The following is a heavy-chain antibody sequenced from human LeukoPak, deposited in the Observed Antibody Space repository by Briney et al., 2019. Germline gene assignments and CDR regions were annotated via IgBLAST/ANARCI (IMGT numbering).Heavy chain of an antibody. CDR2: ISWNSGSI. CDR1: GFTFDDYA. D-gene: IGHD3/OR15-3a*01. J-gene: IGHJ3*02. CDR3: ARVTFGESAFDI. Sequence: SLRLSCAASGFTFDDYAMHWVRQAPGKGLEWVSGISWNSGSIGYADSVKGRFTISRDNAKNSLYLQMNSLRAEDTAVYYCARVTFGESAFDIWGQGTMVTVSS. V-gene: IGHV3-9*01.